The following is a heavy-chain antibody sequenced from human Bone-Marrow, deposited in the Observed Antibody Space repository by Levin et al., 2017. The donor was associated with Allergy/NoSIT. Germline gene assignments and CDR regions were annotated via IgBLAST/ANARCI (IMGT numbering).Heavy chain of an antibody. Sequence: GGSLRLSCVASGFNFVDFWMSWVRQVPGKGLEWVANIKQDGSQKYYVDSVKGRFTISRDNAKNSLYLQMDSLRPEDTAVYYCARDPKYNSGSWGRGTLVTVSS. CDR2: IKQDGSQK. CDR1: GFNFVDFW. D-gene: IGHD6-19*01. J-gene: IGHJ5*02. CDR3: ARDPKYNSGS. V-gene: IGHV3-7*01.